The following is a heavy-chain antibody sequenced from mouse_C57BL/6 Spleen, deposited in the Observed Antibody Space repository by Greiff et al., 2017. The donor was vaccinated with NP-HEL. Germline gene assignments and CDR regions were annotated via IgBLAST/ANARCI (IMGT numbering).Heavy chain of an antibody. V-gene: IGHV1-7*01. Sequence: VQLQQSGAELAKPGASVKLSCKASGYTFTSYWMHWVKQRPGQGLEWIGYINPSSGYTKYNQKFKDKATLTADKSSSTDYMQRSRLTYEDSAVYYCARWGTTVGNGYYAMDYWGQGTSVTVSS. CDR2: INPSSGYT. CDR1: GYTFTSYW. CDR3: ARWGTTVGNGYYAMDY. D-gene: IGHD1-1*01. J-gene: IGHJ4*01.